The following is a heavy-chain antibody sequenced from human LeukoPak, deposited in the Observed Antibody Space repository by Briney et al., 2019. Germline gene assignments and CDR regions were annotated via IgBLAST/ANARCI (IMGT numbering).Heavy chain of an antibody. J-gene: IGHJ6*04. CDR2: ISYDGSNK. CDR3: AKDLDCSGGSCYSWYYYYGMDV. Sequence: GGSLRLSCAASGFTFSSYGMHWVRQAPGKGLEGVAVISYDGSNKYYADSVKGRFTISRDNSKNTLYLQMNSLRAEDTAVYYCAKDLDCSGGSCYSWYYYYGMDVWGKGTTVTVSS. CDR1: GFTFSSYG. V-gene: IGHV3-30*18. D-gene: IGHD2-15*01.